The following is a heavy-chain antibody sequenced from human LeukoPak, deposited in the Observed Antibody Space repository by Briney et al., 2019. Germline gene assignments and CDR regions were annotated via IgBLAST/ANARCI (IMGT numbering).Heavy chain of an antibody. CDR2: INPNSGGT. Sequence: ASVKVSCKASGYTFTGYYMHWVRQAPGQGLEWMGWINPNSGGTNYAQKFQGRVTMTRDTSISTAYMELSRLRSDDTAVYYCARGGVITWIQLWWENYVDYWGQGTLVTVSS. CDR3: ARGGVITWIQLWWENYVDY. J-gene: IGHJ4*02. V-gene: IGHV1-2*02. CDR1: GYTFTGYY. D-gene: IGHD5-18*01.